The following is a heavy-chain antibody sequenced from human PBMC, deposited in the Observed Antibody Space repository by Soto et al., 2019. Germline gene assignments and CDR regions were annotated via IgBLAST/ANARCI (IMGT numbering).Heavy chain of an antibody. J-gene: IGHJ4*02. V-gene: IGHV3-30*18. CDR3: AKDPGGQAVALDY. Sequence: QVQLVESGGGVVQPGRSLRLSCAASGFTFSSYGMHWVRQAPGKGLEWVAVISYDGSNEYYADSVKGRFTISRDNSKNTLYLQMNSLRAEDTAVYYCAKDPGGQAVALDYWGQGTLVTVSS. CDR2: ISYDGSNE. D-gene: IGHD6-19*01. CDR1: GFTFSSYG.